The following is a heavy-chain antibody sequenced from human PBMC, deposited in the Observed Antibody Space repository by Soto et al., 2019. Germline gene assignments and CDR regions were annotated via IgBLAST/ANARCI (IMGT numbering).Heavy chain of an antibody. D-gene: IGHD6-19*01. Sequence: GESLKISCNGSGYSFTSYWIGWVRQMPGKGLEWMGIIWPGDSDTRYSPSFQGQVTISADKSINTAYLQWNSLKASDTAMYYCARPFDSSGWNDYWGQGTLVTVSS. J-gene: IGHJ4*02. CDR3: ARPFDSSGWNDY. CDR2: IWPGDSDT. V-gene: IGHV5-51*01. CDR1: GYSFTSYW.